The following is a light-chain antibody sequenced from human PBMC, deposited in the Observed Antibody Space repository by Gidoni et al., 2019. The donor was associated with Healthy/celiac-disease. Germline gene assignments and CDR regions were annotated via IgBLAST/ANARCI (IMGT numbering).Light chain of an antibody. CDR1: SSYVGGYNY. V-gene: IGLV2-14*03. CDR2: DVS. CDR3: SSYTSSSTPV. Sequence: QSALTQPASVSGSPGQSITISCTGTSSYVGGYNYVSWYQQPPGKAPKLMIYDVSNRPSGVSNRFSGSKSGNTASLTISGLQAEDEADYYCSSYTSSSTPVFGGGTKLTVL. J-gene: IGLJ2*01.